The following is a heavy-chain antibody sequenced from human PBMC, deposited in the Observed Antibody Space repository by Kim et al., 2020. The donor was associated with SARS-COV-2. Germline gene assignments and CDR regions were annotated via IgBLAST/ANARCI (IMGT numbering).Heavy chain of an antibody. CDR3: ARGDSYGPLVDY. Sequence: GGSLRLSCAASGFTFSSYAMHWVRQAPGKGLEWVAVISYDGSNKYYADSVKGRFTISRDNSKNTLYLQKNSLRAEDTAVYYCARGDSYGPLVDYWGQGTLVTVSS. J-gene: IGHJ4*02. CDR2: ISYDGSNK. V-gene: IGHV3-30-3*01. CDR1: GFTFSSYA. D-gene: IGHD5-18*01.